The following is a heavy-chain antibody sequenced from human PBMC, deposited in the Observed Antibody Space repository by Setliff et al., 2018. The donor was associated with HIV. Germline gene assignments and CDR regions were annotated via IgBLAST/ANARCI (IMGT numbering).Heavy chain of an antibody. CDR2: ISSVSTYL. D-gene: IGHD3-10*01. CDR1: GFNFSSYS. CDR3: ARAEEGALWFGRYYHHMDV. J-gene: IGHJ6*03. V-gene: IGHV3-21*06. Sequence: GGSLRLSCAASGFNFSSYSMNWVRQTPEKGLEWLSSISSVSTYLYYADSVKGRFTISRDNAKNTLYLEMNSLGLDDTAVYYCARAEEGALWFGRYYHHMDVWGKGTTVTVSS.